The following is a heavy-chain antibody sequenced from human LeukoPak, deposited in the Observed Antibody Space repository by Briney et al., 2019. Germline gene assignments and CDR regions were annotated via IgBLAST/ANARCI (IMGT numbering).Heavy chain of an antibody. Sequence: GGSLRLSCAASGFTVSSNYMSWVRQAPGKGLEWVSVIYSGGSTYYADSVKGRFTISRDNSKNTLYLQMNNLRAEDTAVYYCARDGPAVAGRDYWGQGALVTVSS. CDR1: GFTVSSNY. V-gene: IGHV3-66*02. CDR3: ARDGPAVAGRDY. D-gene: IGHD6-19*01. CDR2: IYSGGST. J-gene: IGHJ4*02.